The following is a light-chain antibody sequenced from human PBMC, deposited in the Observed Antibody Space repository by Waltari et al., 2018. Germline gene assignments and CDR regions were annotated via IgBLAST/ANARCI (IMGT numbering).Light chain of an antibody. CDR2: DAS. J-gene: IGKJ1*01. CDR1: QSVSSN. Sequence: TVMTQSPPTLSVSPGERVTLPCRASQSVSSNLAWYQQKPGQAPRLLIYDASTRATGVPGRFSGSGSGTQFTLTISSLQSEDVAVYFCQQYNNWPPLTFGQGTKVEI. CDR3: QQYNNWPPLT. V-gene: IGKV3D-15*01.